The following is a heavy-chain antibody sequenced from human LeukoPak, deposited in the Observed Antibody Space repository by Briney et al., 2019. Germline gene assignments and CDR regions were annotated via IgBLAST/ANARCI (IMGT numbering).Heavy chain of an antibody. CDR2: ISGSGGST. J-gene: IGHJ6*04. CDR1: GFTFSSYA. CDR3: AKDDYGDYYYYGMDV. D-gene: IGHD4-17*01. Sequence: GGSLRLSCAASGFTFSSYAMSWVRQPPGKGQEWVSAISGSGGSTYYADSVKGRFTISRDNSKNTLYLQMNSLRAEDTAVYYCAKDDYGDYYYYGMDVWGGGTTVTVAS. V-gene: IGHV3-23*01.